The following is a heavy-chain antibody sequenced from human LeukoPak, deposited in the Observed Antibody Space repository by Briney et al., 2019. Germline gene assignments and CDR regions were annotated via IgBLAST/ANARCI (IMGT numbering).Heavy chain of an antibody. CDR1: GFTFSSYW. CDR2: INTDGGST. V-gene: IGHV3-74*01. CDR3: AKDKLVTTIFAAFDI. D-gene: IGHD3-3*01. J-gene: IGHJ3*02. Sequence: PGGSLRLSCAASGFTFSSYWMHWVRQAPGKGLVWVSRINTDGGSTNYADSVKGRFTISRDNAKNTLYLQMNSLRTEDTAVYYCAKDKLVTTIFAAFDIWGQGTMVTVSS.